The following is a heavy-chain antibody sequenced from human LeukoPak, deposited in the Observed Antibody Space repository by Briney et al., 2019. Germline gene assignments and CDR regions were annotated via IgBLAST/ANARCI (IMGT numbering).Heavy chain of an antibody. J-gene: IGHJ6*03. CDR3: ARGRKSMVRGVIITFTRIHKNYYMDV. CDR1: GYTFTSYD. D-gene: IGHD3-10*01. V-gene: IGHV1-8*01. CDR2: MNPNSGNT. Sequence: ASVKVSCKASGYTFTSYDINRVRQATGQGLEWMGWMNPNSGNTGYAQKFQGRVTMTRNTSISTAYMELSSLRSEDTAVYYCARGRKSMVRGVIITFTRIHKNYYMDVWGKGTTVTISS.